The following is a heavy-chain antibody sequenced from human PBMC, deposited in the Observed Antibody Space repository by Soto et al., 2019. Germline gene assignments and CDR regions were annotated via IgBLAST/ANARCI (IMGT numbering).Heavy chain of an antibody. CDR1: GGSGISGSYY. Sequence: SETLSLTCTVSGGSGISGSYYWSWIRQPPGKGLEWIGYIYYSGSTNYNPSLKSRVTISVDTSKNQFSLKLSSVTAADTAVYYCARDLDPWGQGTLVTVSS. CDR2: IYYSGST. V-gene: IGHV4-61*01. CDR3: ARDLDP. J-gene: IGHJ5*02.